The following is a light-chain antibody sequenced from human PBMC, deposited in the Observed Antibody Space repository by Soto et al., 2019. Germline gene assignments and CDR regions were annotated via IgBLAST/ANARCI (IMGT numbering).Light chain of an antibody. CDR2: GIS. CDR3: QQYDASPLT. J-gene: IGKJ5*01. V-gene: IGKV3-20*01. Sequence: EIVLTQSPGTLSFSPGERATLSGTASQSVGRSYLAWYQQKPGQAPRLLISGISKRATGIPDRFSGGGSGTDVTLTISRLEPEDFALYICQQYDASPLTFGQGTRLEIK. CDR1: QSVGRSY.